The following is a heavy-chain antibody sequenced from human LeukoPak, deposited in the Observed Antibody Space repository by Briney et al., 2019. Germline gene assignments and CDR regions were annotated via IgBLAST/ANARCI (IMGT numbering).Heavy chain of an antibody. CDR3: ARLPMVRGVIPGWFDP. CDR2: IIPIFGTA. D-gene: IGHD3-10*01. J-gene: IGHJ5*02. CDR1: GGTFSSYA. V-gene: IGHV1-69*13. Sequence: ASVKVSCKASGGTFSSYAISWVRQAPGQGLEWMGGIIPIFGTANYAQKFQGRVPITADESTSTAYMELSSLRSEDTAVYYCARLPMVRGVIPGWFDPWGQGTLVTVSS.